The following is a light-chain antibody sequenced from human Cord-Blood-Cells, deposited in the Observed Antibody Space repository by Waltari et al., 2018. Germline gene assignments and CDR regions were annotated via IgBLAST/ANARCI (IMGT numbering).Light chain of an antibody. CDR2: AAS. J-gene: IGKJ4*01. V-gene: IGKV1-39*01. CDR3: QQSYSTPLVT. CDR1: QSISSY. Sequence: DIQMTQYPSSLSASVGDRVTITCRASQSISSYLNWYQQKPGKAPKLLIYAASSLQSGVPSRFSGSGSGTDFTLTISSLQPEDFATYYCQQSYSTPLVTFGGGTKVEIK.